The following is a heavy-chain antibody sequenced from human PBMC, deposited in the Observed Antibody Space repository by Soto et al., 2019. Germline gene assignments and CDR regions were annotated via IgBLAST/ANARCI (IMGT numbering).Heavy chain of an antibody. CDR1: GGSVSSGSYY. CDR3: ARGEDGESD. Sequence: SETLSLTCTVSGGSVSSGSYYWSWIRQPPGKGLEWIGYIYYSGSTNYNPSLKSRVTISVDTSKNQFSLKLSSVTAADTAVYYCARGEDGESDWGQGTLVTVSS. J-gene: IGHJ4*02. V-gene: IGHV4-61*01. CDR2: IYYSGST. D-gene: IGHD4-17*01.